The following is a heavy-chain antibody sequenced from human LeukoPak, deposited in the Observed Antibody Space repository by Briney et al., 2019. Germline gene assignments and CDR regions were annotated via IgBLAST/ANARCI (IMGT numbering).Heavy chain of an antibody. CDR1: GYTFTNYD. CDR2: MNPFSGNT. D-gene: IGHD3-22*01. V-gene: IGHV1-8*01. Sequence: ASVKVSCKASGYTFTNYDINWVRQATGQGLEWVGWMNPFSGNTGYAPKFQGRVTMTTTTSISTAYMELSDLRSDDTAIYYCARGRSVYDSSGSYDPGFDNWGQGTLVTVSS. J-gene: IGHJ4*02. CDR3: ARGRSVYDSSGSYDPGFDN.